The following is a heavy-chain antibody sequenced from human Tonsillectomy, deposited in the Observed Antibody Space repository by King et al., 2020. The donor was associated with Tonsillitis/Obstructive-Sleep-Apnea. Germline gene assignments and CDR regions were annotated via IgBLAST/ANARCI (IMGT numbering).Heavy chain of an antibody. D-gene: IGHD2-2*01. J-gene: IGHJ6*03. Sequence: VQLPQWGAGLLKPSETLSLTCAVYGGSFSGYYWSWIRQPPGKGLEWIGEINHSGSTNYNPSLKSRVTISVDTSKNQFSLKLSSVTAADTAVDYCATFPGRYCSSTSCYSYYYYMDVWGKGTTVTVSS. V-gene: IGHV4-34*01. CDR3: ATFPGRYCSSTSCYSYYYYMDV. CDR1: GGSFSGYY. CDR2: INHSGST.